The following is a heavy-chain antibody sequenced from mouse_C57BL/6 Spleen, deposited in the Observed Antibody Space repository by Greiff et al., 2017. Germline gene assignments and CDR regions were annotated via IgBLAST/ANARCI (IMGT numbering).Heavy chain of an antibody. CDR3: TSLLYYYGSSYFYAMDY. CDR1: GFTFSSYA. V-gene: IGHV5-9-1*02. CDR2: ISSGGDYI. D-gene: IGHD1-1*01. Sequence: EVHLVESGEGLVKPGGSLKLSCAASGFTFSSYAMSWVRQTPEKRLEWVAYISSGGDYIYYADTVKGRFTISRDNARNTLYLQMSSLKSEDTAMYYCTSLLYYYGSSYFYAMDYWGQGTSVTVSS. J-gene: IGHJ4*01.